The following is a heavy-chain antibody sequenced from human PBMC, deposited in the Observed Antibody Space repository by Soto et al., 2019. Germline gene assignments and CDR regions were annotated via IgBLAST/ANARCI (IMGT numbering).Heavy chain of an antibody. CDR1: GGSMTHHY. Sequence: QVQLQESGPGLVKPSETLSLTCSVFGGSMTHHYWSWIRQSPGEGLEWIGNIYYSGTTSYNPSLKTPLSIAIDTSNPQFSPKLTSVTAAAPAVYFCARVTYCTSHSDGYWFDPWGQGTLVTVSS. CDR2: IYYSGTT. CDR3: ARVTYCTSHSDGYWFDP. V-gene: IGHV4-59*11. D-gene: IGHD2-21*01. J-gene: IGHJ5*02.